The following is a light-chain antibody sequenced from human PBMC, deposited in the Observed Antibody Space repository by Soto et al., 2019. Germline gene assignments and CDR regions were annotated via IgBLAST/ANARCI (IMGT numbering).Light chain of an antibody. CDR3: PHYDNHPLT. Sequence: DIQMTQSPSSLSASVGDRVTITCQASQDISNYLNWYQKKPGKAPKLLIYDASNLETRVPSRFSGSGSGTAFSVTTSSLQPEDIATYYCPHYDNHPLTFGGGTKVEIK. CDR1: QDISNY. V-gene: IGKV1-33*01. CDR2: DAS. J-gene: IGKJ4*01.